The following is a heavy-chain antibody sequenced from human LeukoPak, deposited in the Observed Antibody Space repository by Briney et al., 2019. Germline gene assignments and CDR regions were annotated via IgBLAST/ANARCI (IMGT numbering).Heavy chain of an antibody. D-gene: IGHD1-26*01. J-gene: IGHJ4*02. V-gene: IGHV3-23*01. CDR1: GFTFSNYA. CDR3: AKGAVSAIVGATTLDY. CDR2: ISGSTGST. Sequence: GGSLRLSCAASGFTFSNYAMNWVRQAPGKGLGWVSFISGSTGSTYYADPVKGRFSISRDNSKNTVYLQMNSLRVEDTAVYYCAKGAVSAIVGATTLDYWGQGTLVTVSS.